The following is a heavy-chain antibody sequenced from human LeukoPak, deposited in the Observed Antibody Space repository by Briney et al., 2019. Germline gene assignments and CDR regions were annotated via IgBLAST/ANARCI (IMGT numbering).Heavy chain of an antibody. CDR3: ARGLTRYCSGGSCYFLPWFDP. J-gene: IGHJ5*02. Sequence: SETLSLTCTVSGGSVSSGTYYWSWIRQPPGKGLEWIGEINHSGSTNYNPSLKSRVTISVDTSKNQFSLKLSSVTAADTAVYYCARGLTRYCSGGSCYFLPWFDPWGQGTLVTVSS. V-gene: IGHV4-39*07. CDR1: GGSVSSGTYY. D-gene: IGHD2-15*01. CDR2: INHSGST.